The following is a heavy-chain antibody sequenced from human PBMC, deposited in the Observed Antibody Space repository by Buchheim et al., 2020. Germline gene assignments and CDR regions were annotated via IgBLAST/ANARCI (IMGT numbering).Heavy chain of an antibody. CDR3: VRAPGGWMGYFQH. V-gene: IGHV3-21*01. D-gene: IGHD5-12*01. Sequence: EVQLVESGGGLVKPGGSLRLSCAASGFTFSDYSMDWVRQTPEKGLEWVSSISKSDNYRYYADSVKGRFTISRDNAKNSLYLQMNSLRVEDTAVYYCVRAPGGWMGYFQHWGQGTL. J-gene: IGHJ1*01. CDR2: ISKSDNYR. CDR1: GFTFSDYS.